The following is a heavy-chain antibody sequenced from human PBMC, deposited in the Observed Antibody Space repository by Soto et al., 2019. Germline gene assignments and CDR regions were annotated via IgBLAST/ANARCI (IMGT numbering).Heavy chain of an antibody. CDR1: GFTFSSYE. CDR3: AKATATGGGAFDI. D-gene: IGHD2-8*02. Sequence: GGSLRLSCAASGFTFSSYEMSWVRQAPGKGLEWVSTILVAGSTHYPDSVKGRFAISRDISKNTVFLQMNSLTAGDTAVYYCAKATATGGGAFDICGQGTVVTVSS. V-gene: IGHV3-23*01. J-gene: IGHJ3*02. CDR2: ILVAGST.